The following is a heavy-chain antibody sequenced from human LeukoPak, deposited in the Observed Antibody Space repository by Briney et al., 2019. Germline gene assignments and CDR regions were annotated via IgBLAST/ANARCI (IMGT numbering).Heavy chain of an antibody. CDR3: VRAPSSGWYGDY. J-gene: IGHJ4*02. CDR2: VTSNGAGT. D-gene: IGHD6-19*01. Sequence: GGSLRLSCSASGFTFSTYGMHWVRQAPGKGLEYVSAVTSNGAGTYHADSVKGRFTISRDNSKNTLYLQMSSLRPEDTAVYYCVRAPSSGWYGDYWGQGTLVTVSS. V-gene: IGHV3-64D*09. CDR1: GFTFSTYG.